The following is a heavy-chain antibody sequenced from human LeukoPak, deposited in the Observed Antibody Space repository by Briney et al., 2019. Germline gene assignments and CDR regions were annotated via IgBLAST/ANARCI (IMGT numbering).Heavy chain of an antibody. CDR2: ISAYNGNT. CDR1: GYTFTSYG. D-gene: IGHD2-2*01. CDR3: ARDRRGCSSTSCYVLDV. V-gene: IGHV1-18*01. J-gene: IGHJ6*04. Sequence: ASVKVSCKASGYTFTSYGISGVRQAPGQGLEGMGWISAYNGNTNYAQKLQGRVTMTTDTSTSTDYMELRSLRSDDTAVYYCARDRRGCSSTSCYVLDVWGKGTTVTVSS.